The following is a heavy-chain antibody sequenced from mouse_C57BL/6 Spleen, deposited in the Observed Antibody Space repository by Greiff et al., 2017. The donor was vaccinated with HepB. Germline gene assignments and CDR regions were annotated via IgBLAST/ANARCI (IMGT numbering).Heavy chain of an antibody. CDR1: GFTFSSYA. CDR2: ISDGGSYT. D-gene: IGHD2-5*01. Sequence: EVHLVESGGGLVKPGGSLKLSCAASGFTFSSYAMSWVRQTPEKRLEWVATISDGGSYTYYPDNVKGRFTISRDNATNNLYLQMSHLKSEDTAMYDCARGLLYYSNYGSAMYYWGQGTSVTVSS. CDR3: ARGLLYYSNYGSAMYY. V-gene: IGHV5-4*01. J-gene: IGHJ4*01.